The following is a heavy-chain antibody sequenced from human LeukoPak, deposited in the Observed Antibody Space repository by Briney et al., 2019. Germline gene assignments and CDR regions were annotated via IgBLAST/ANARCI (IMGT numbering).Heavy chain of an antibody. V-gene: IGHV5-51*01. Sequence: PGESLKISCKGSGYSFTTYWIGWVRQMPGKGLEWMGLIYPGDSATRYSPSFQGQVTISVDKSISTAYLQWSSLKASDTAMYYCAKRRAVAGQYYFDYWGQGTLVTVSS. CDR2: IYPGDSAT. D-gene: IGHD6-19*01. CDR3: AKRRAVAGQYYFDY. CDR1: GYSFTTYW. J-gene: IGHJ4*02.